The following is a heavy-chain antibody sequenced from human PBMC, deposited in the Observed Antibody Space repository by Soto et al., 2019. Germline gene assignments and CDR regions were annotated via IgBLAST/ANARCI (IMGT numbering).Heavy chain of an antibody. CDR3: ARVIGSSGWHYFDY. J-gene: IGHJ4*02. CDR1: GGTFSSYA. CDR2: IIPIFGTA. V-gene: IGHV1-69*01. Sequence: QVQLVQSGAEVKKPGSSVKVSCKASGGTFSSYAISWVRQAPGQGLEWMGGIIPIFGTANYVQKFQGRVTITADESTSTAYMELSSLRSEDTAVYYCARVIGSSGWHYFDYWGQGTLVTVSS. D-gene: IGHD6-19*01.